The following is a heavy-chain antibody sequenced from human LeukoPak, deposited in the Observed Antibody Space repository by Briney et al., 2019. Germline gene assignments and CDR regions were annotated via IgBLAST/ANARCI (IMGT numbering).Heavy chain of an antibody. D-gene: IGHD3-16*01. CDR3: ARHYGP. V-gene: IGHV3-30*03. CDR1: GFTFSSYG. J-gene: IGHJ4*02. CDR2: ITYDGSDK. Sequence: GRSLRLSCAASGFTFSSYGMHWVRQAPGKGLEWVAVITYDGSDKYYADSVKGRFTISRDNSKNTLYLQMNSLRLEDTAVYYCARHYGPWGQGTLVTVSS.